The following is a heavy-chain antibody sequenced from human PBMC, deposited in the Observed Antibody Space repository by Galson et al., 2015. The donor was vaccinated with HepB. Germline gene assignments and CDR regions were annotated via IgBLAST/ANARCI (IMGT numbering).Heavy chain of an antibody. D-gene: IGHD1-1*01. J-gene: IGHJ4*02. Sequence: SLRLSCAASGFTFSGHWMHWVRQAPGKGLIWVSRINSDGSSSSYADYVKGRFTISRDDAKSTLYLQLNSLRAEDTAIYYCARGRPGTFTVLGNWGQGTLVTVSS. V-gene: IGHV3-74*01. CDR2: INSDGSSS. CDR3: ARGRPGTFTVLGN. CDR1: GFTFSGHW.